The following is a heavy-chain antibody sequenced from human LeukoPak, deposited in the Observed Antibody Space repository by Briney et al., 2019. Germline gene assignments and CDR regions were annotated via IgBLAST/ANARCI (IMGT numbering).Heavy chain of an antibody. Sequence: GGSLRLSCAASGFTVSSYGMSWVRQAPGKGPEWVSLVYSDGVTHYADSVQGRFTISRDSSRNTVCLQMNSLRAEDTAVYYCARGTAYSSRGEDYWGQGTLVTVSS. J-gene: IGHJ4*02. CDR1: GFTVSSYG. CDR3: ARGTAYSSRGEDY. CDR2: VYSDGVT. D-gene: IGHD6-13*01. V-gene: IGHV3-66*01.